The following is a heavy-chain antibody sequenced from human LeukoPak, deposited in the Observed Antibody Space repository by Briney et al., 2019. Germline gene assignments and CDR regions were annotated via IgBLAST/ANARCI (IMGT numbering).Heavy chain of an antibody. V-gene: IGHV4-31*03. CDR2: IYYSGST. CDR1: GDSISSGGYY. J-gene: IGHJ5*02. Sequence: SETLSLTCTVSGDSISSGGYYWGWIRQHPETGLEWIGYIYYSGSTYYNPSLKSRVTISVDTSKNQLSLKLTFVTAADTAVYYCARVVGYHAGSGSFAWFDPWGQGTLVTVSS. D-gene: IGHD3-10*01. CDR3: ARVVGYHAGSGSFAWFDP.